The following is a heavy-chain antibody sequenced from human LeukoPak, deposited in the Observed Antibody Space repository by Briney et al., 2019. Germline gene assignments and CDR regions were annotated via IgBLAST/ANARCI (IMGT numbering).Heavy chain of an antibody. J-gene: IGHJ4*02. V-gene: IGHV4-34*01. CDR2: INHSGGT. D-gene: IGHD3-16*02. CDR1: GGSFSGYY. CDR3: ARLTSYYVWGSYRDDY. Sequence: SETLSLTCAVYGGSFSGYYWSWIRQPPGKGLEWIGEINHSGGTNYNPSLKSRVTISVDTSKNQFSLKLSSVTAADTAVYYCARLTSYYVWGSYRDDYWGQGTLVTVSS.